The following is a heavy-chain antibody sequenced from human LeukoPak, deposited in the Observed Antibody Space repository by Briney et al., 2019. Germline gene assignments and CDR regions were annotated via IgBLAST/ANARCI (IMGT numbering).Heavy chain of an antibody. CDR3: ARVGEGWFGELPNY. J-gene: IGHJ4*02. Sequence: ASVKVSCKASGYTFTSYYMHWVRQAPGQGLEWMGIINPSGGSTSYAQKFQGRVTMTRNTSISTAYMELSSLRSEDTAVYYCARVGEGWFGELPNYWGQGTLVTVSS. CDR2: INPSGGST. CDR1: GYTFTSYY. V-gene: IGHV1-46*01. D-gene: IGHD3-10*01.